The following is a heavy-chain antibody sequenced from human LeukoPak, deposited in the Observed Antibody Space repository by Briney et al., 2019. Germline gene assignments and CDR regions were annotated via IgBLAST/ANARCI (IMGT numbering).Heavy chain of an antibody. CDR3: VTHRAGFMIFGVAKGRSG. Sequence: ASVKVSCKASGYTFTTYGISWVRQAPGQGLEWMGWISSYNGNTNYAQKLQGRVTMTTDTSTSSAYMELKSLRSDDTAVYYCVTHRAGFMIFGVAKGRSGWGQGTLVTVTS. D-gene: IGHD3-3*01. J-gene: IGHJ4*02. V-gene: IGHV1-18*01. CDR2: ISSYNGNT. CDR1: GYTFTTYG.